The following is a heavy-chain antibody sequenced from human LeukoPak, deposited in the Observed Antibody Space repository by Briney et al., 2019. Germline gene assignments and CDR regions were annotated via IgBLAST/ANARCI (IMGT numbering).Heavy chain of an antibody. J-gene: IGHJ4*02. V-gene: IGHV4-38-2*02. Sequence: SETLSLTCTVSGYSISSGYYWGWIRQPPGKGLEWIGSIYHSGSTYYNPSLKSRVTISVDTSKNQFSLKLSSVTAADTAVYYCAAVIDYWGQGTLVTVSS. CDR2: IYHSGST. CDR3: AAVIDY. CDR1: GYSISSGYY.